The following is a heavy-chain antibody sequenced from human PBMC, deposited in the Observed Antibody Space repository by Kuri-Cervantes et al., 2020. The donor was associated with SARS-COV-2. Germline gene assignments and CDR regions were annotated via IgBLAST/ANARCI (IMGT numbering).Heavy chain of an antibody. CDR2: IYYDGRT. J-gene: IGHJ4*02. Sequence: GSLRLSCTVSGGSISSGGYYWGWIRQPPGKGLEFIGTIYYDGRTYYNTSLKSRVTISVDTSKNQFSLKLSSVTAADTAVYYCARHDYLGQGTLVTVSS. V-gene: IGHV4-39*01. CDR3: ARHDY. CDR1: GGSISSGGYY.